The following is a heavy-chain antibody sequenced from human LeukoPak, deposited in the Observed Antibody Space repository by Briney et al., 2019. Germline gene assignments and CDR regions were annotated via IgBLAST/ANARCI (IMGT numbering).Heavy chain of an antibody. D-gene: IGHD5-18*01. V-gene: IGHV3-30*04. J-gene: IGHJ6*03. Sequence: GGSLRLSCAASGFTFSSYAMHWVRQAPGKGLEWVAVISYDGSNKYYADSVKGRFTISRDNSKNTLYLQMNSLRAEDTAVYYCAREDTAMGNSYYYYYMDVWGKGTTVTVSS. CDR2: ISYDGSNK. CDR3: AREDTAMGNSYYYYYMDV. CDR1: GFTFSSYA.